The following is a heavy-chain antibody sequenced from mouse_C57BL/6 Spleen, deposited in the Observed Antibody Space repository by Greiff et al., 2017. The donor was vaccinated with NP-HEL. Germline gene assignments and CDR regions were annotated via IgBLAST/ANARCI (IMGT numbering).Heavy chain of an antibody. V-gene: IGHV14-2*01. Sequence: VQLKESGAELVKPGASVKLSCTASGFNIKDYYMHWVKQRTEQGLEWIGRIDPEDGETKYAPKFQGKATITADTSSNTAYLQLSSLTSEDTAVYYCARIYYYGSSFLYYAMDYWGQGTSVTVSS. CDR2: IDPEDGET. J-gene: IGHJ4*01. CDR1: GFNIKDYY. D-gene: IGHD1-1*01. CDR3: ARIYYYGSSFLYYAMDY.